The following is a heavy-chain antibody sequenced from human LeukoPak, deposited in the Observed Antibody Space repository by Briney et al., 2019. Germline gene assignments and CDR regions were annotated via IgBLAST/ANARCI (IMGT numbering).Heavy chain of an antibody. V-gene: IGHV1-2*02. J-gene: IGHJ6*02. CDR2: INPNSGGT. Sequence: GASVKVSCKASGYTFTGYYMHWVRQAPGQGLEWMGWINPNSGGTNYAQNFQGRVNMTRDTSISTAYMELSRLRSDDTAVYYCASHPYYYDSSGYYRLDNYYYGMDVWGQGTTVTVSS. D-gene: IGHD3-22*01. CDR1: GYTFTGYY. CDR3: ASHPYYYDSSGYYRLDNYYYGMDV.